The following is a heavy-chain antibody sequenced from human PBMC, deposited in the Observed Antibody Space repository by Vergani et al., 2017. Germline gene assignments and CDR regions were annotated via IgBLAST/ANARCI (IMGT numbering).Heavy chain of an antibody. J-gene: IGHJ3*02. CDR2: IYTSGST. CDR1: GGSISSSSYY. D-gene: IGHD5-18*01. CDR3: ARDSYGRFHDAFDI. Sequence: QLQLQESGPGLVKPSETLSLTCTVSGGSISSSSYYWSWIRQPAGKGLEWIGRIYTSGSTNYNPSLKSRVTMSVDTSKNQFSLKLSSVTAADTAVYYCARDSYGRFHDAFDIWGQGTMVTVSS. V-gene: IGHV4-61*02.